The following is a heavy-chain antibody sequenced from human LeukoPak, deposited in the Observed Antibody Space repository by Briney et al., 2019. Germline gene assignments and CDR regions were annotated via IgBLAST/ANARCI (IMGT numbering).Heavy chain of an antibody. D-gene: IGHD3-10*01. J-gene: IGHJ4*02. CDR3: ARGKYYGSELREFDY. Sequence: EASVEVSCKTSGYTFTSYGISWVRQAPGQGLEWMGRIIPIFGTANYAQKFQGRVTITTDESTSTAYMELSSLRSEDTAVYYCARGKYYGSELREFDYWGQGTLVTVSS. CDR1: GYTFTSYG. V-gene: IGHV1-69*05. CDR2: IIPIFGTA.